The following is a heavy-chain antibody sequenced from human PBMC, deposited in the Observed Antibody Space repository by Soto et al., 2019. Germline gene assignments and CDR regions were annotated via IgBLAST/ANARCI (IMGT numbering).Heavy chain of an antibody. CDR2: IWYDGSNK. Sequence: QVQLVESGGGVVQPGRSLRLSCAASGFTFSSYGMHWVRQAPGKGLEWVAVIWYDGSNKYYADSVKGRFTISRDNSKNTLYLQMNSPRAEDTAVYYCARDNHYYYYMDVWGKGTTVTVSS. V-gene: IGHV3-33*01. CDR3: ARDNHYYYYMDV. CDR1: GFTFSSYG. J-gene: IGHJ6*03.